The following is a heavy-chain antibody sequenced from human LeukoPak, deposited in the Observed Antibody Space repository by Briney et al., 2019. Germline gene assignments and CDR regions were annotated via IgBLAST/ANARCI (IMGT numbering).Heavy chain of an antibody. J-gene: IGHJ6*02. CDR1: GYAFTSYY. CDR3: AKVRYYSGPRYYGMDV. V-gene: IGHV1-46*01. Sequence: ASVKVSCKASGYAFTSYYMHWVRQAPGQGLEWMGIINLSGGTTAYPQKFQGRVTMTRDTSTTTVYMDLSSLTSEDTAIYYCAKVRYYSGPRYYGMDVWGQGTTVTVSS. D-gene: IGHD3-16*01. CDR2: INLSGGTT.